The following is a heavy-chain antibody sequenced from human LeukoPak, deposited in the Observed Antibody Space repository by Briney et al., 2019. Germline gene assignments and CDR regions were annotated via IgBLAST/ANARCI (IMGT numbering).Heavy chain of an antibody. Sequence: SETLSLTCAVYGGSFSGYYWSWIRQPPGKGLEWIGEINHSGSTNYNPSLKSRVTISVDTSKNQFSLKLSSVTAADTAVYYCARRVVVVPAAMRNYYYYMDVWGKGTTVTVSS. D-gene: IGHD2-2*01. CDR3: ARRVVVVPAAMRNYYYYMDV. V-gene: IGHV4-34*01. J-gene: IGHJ6*03. CDR1: GGSFSGYY. CDR2: INHSGST.